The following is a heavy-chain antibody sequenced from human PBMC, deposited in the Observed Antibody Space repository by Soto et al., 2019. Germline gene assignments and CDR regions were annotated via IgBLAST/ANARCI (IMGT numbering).Heavy chain of an antibody. D-gene: IGHD2-21*01. Sequence: QVQLVQSGAEVKKPGSSVKVSCKASGGTFSSYTISWVRQAPGQGLEWMGRIIPILGIANYAQKFQGRVTITADKSTSTDYMELCSLRSEDTAVYYCAGDPAAGDSAGYWGQGTLVTVSS. CDR1: GGTFSSYT. J-gene: IGHJ4*02. V-gene: IGHV1-69*08. CDR3: AGDPAAGDSAGY. CDR2: IIPILGIA.